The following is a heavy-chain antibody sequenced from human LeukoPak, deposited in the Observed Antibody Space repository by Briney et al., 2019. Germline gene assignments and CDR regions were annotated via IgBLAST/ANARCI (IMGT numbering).Heavy chain of an antibody. V-gene: IGHV4-39*01. CDR1: GGSISSSNYY. J-gene: IGHJ5*02. CDR2: IYYSGST. Sequence: SETLSLTCTVSGGSISSSNYYWGWIRQPPGKGLEWIGSIYYSGSTYYNPSLKSRVTISVDTSKNQFSLKLSSVTAADTAVYYCARQWGITINWFDPWGQGTLVTVSS. CDR3: ARQWGITINWFDP. D-gene: IGHD3-3*01.